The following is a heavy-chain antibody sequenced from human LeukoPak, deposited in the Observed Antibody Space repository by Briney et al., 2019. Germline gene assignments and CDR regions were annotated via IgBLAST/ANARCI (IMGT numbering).Heavy chain of an antibody. J-gene: IGHJ6*03. D-gene: IGHD3-10*01. CDR3: ARGVRELVWFGQHSSYMDV. Sequence: PGGSLRLSCAASGFTFSSYSMNWVRQAPGKGLEWVSYISSSSSTIYYADFVKGRFTISRDNAKNSLYLQMNSLRAEDTAVYYCARGVRELVWFGQHSSYMDVWGKGTTVTVSS. V-gene: IGHV3-48*01. CDR2: ISSSSSTI. CDR1: GFTFSSYS.